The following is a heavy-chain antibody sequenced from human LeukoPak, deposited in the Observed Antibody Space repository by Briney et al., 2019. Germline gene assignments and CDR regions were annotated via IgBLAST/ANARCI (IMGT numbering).Heavy chain of an antibody. J-gene: IGHJ6*02. CDR2: IIPIHGIP. CDR3: ARGGTMIDDGMDV. D-gene: IGHD3-22*01. V-gene: IGHV1-69*04. CDR1: GGTFSSYG. Sequence: SVKVSCKASGGTFSSYGISWVRQAPGQGLEWMGRIIPIHGIPNYAQKFQGRVTITADKSTSTAYMELSSLRSEDTAVYYCARGGTMIDDGMDVWGQGTTVTVSS.